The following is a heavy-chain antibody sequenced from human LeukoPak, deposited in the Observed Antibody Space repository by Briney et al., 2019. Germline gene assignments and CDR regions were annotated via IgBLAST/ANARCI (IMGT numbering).Heavy chain of an antibody. CDR2: INPSGGST. CDR3: ARSPITNIWYCFDY. CDR1: GYTFTSHY. V-gene: IGHV1-46*01. J-gene: IGHJ4*02. D-gene: IGHD2-8*02. Sequence: ASVKVSYKASGYTFTSHYVHWVRQAPGQGPEWMGMINPSGGSTSYSQKFQGRVTMTRDTSTTTLYMDLSSLRSEDTAVYYCARSPITNIWYCFDYWGQGTLVTVSS.